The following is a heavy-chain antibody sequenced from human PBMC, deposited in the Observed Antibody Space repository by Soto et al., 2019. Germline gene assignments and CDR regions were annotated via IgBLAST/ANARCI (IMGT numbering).Heavy chain of an antibody. V-gene: IGHV4-30-4*01. Sequence: QVQLQESGPGLVKPSQTLSLTCTVSGGSISSGDYYWSWIRQPPGKGLEWIGYIYYSGSTYYNPSRKSRVXXXVXXSKNQFSLKLSSVTAADPAVYYCARERPDGSRLDPWGQGTLVTVSS. CDR3: ARERPDGSRLDP. CDR1: GGSISSGDYY. CDR2: IYYSGST. J-gene: IGHJ5*02. D-gene: IGHD6-13*01.